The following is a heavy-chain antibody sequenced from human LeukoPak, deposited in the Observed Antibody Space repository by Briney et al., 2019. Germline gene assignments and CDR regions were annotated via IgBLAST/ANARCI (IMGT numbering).Heavy chain of an antibody. V-gene: IGHV3-23*01. CDR2: ISGRGGST. J-gene: IGHJ5*02. D-gene: IGHD3-22*01. Sequence: QTGGSLRLSCAASGFTFSSYAMTWVRQAPGRGLEWVSGISGRGGSTYYADSVKGRFNISRDNSKNTLYLQMNSLRAEDTAVYYCAKAREPYYDSSAIDRWGQGTLVTVSS. CDR3: AKAREPYYDSSAIDR. CDR1: GFTFSSYA.